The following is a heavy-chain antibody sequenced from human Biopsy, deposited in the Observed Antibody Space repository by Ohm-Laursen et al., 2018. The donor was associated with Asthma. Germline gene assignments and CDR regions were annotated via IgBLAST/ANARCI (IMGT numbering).Heavy chain of an antibody. Sequence: SLRLSCAAPGFTLTTYAIHWVRQAPGKGLEWVAVISYDGSTKYSADSVKGRFIVSRDISKNILSLQMNSLRPEDTAVYYCARDVVWFREVGGMDVWGQGTMVTVSS. CDR2: ISYDGSTK. D-gene: IGHD3-10*01. J-gene: IGHJ6*02. V-gene: IGHV3-30*03. CDR1: GFTLTTYA. CDR3: ARDVVWFREVGGMDV.